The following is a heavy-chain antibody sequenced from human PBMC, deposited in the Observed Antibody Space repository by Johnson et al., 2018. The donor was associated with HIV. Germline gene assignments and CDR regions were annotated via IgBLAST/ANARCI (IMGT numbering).Heavy chain of an antibody. CDR2: ISYDGSIK. J-gene: IGHJ3*02. CDR3: ARVTTMIVVVFAFDI. CDR1: GFTFSSYA. D-gene: IGHD3-22*01. Sequence: QVQLVESGGGLVKPGGSLRLSCAASGFTFSSYAMHWVRQAPGKGLEWVAVISYDGSIKYYADSVKGRFTISRDNSKNTLYLQMNSLRAEDTAVYYCARVTTMIVVVFAFDIWGQGTMVTVSS. V-gene: IGHV3-30-3*01.